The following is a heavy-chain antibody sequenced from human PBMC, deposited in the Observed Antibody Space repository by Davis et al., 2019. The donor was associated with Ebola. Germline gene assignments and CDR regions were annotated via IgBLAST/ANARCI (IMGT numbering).Heavy chain of an antibody. CDR2: INHSGST. J-gene: IGHJ4*02. CDR1: GGSFSAYY. CDR3: ARRSSSSFDY. V-gene: IGHV4-34*01. Sequence: MPSETLSPTCAVYGGSFSAYYWSWIRQLPGEGLEWIGEINHSGSTYYNPSLKSRVTISVDTSKNQFSLKLSSVTAADTAVYYCARRSSSSFDYWGQGTLVTVSS. D-gene: IGHD6-6*01.